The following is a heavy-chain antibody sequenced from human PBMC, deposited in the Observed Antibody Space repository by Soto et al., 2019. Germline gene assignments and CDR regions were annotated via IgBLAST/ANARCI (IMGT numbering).Heavy chain of an antibody. Sequence: QVQLQQWGAGLLKPSETLSLTCAVYGGSFSGYYWSWIRQPPGKGLEWIGEINHSGSTNYNPSLKSRVTISVDTSKNQFSLKLSSVTAADTAVYYCARDLSYCGGDCYPRGRKYFQHWGQGTLVTVSS. CDR3: ARDLSYCGGDCYPRGRKYFQH. J-gene: IGHJ1*01. CDR2: INHSGST. CDR1: GGSFSGYY. D-gene: IGHD2-21*02. V-gene: IGHV4-34*01.